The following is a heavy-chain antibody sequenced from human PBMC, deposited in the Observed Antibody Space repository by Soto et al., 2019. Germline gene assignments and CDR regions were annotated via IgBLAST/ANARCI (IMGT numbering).Heavy chain of an antibody. V-gene: IGHV3-72*01. J-gene: IGHJ4*02. D-gene: IGHD3-22*01. Sequence: PGGCMRLSCARSGFTVSNQYSDCVRQAPGTGLGWVGRSREKAQGSRTEYVASGKGRFTTRRDDSTNSVYLQMNSLKTEDTAVYYCGRIADFSDSSSYTRCFGYWGQGTLVTVSS. CDR2: SREKAQGSRT. CDR3: GRIADFSDSSSYTRCFGY. CDR1: GFTVSNQY.